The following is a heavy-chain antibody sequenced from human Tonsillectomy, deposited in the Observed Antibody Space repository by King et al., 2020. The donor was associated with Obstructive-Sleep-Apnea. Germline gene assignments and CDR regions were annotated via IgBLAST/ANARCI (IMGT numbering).Heavy chain of an antibody. CDR3: ARSRIGSPYYSFDS. J-gene: IGHJ4*02. V-gene: IGHV7-4-1*02. CDR2: INTNTGNP. CDR1: GYTFTTYG. D-gene: IGHD3-22*01. Sequence: QLVQSGSELKKPGASVKVSCKTSGYTFTTYGLNWVRQAPGQGLEWMGWINTNTGNPTYAQGLTGRFVFSFDTSVSTAYLQISSLKADDTAVYFCARSRIGSPYYSFDSWGQGTLVTVSS.